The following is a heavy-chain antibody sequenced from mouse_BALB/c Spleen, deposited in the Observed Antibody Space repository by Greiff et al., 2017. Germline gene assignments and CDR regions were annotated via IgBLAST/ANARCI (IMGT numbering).Heavy chain of an antibody. J-gene: IGHJ4*01. CDR3: ARHPTMITTGYAMDY. Sequence: LFNPGFSLKLSFSSSLFTFIIYSISCFLHTPYKILYFFSTIIIFCIYTYYPDSVKGRFTISRDNAKNTLYLQMSSLRSEYTAMYYCARHPTMITTGYAMDYWGQGTSVTV. D-gene: IGHD2-4*01. CDR2: IIIFCIYT. V-gene: IGHV5-9-3*01. CDR1: LFTFIIYS.